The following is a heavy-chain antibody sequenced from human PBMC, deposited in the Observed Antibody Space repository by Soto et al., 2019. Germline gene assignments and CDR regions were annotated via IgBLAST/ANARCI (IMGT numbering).Heavy chain of an antibody. CDR1: GGTFN. J-gene: IGHJ3*02. Sequence: SVKVSCKVSGGTFNIRWVRQAPGQGLEWMGGIIPVIDTANYARKFQGRVVISADRATNIVYMEMMSLTLEDTAVYYCARGSGADAFDIWGQGTMVTV. CDR3: ARGSGADAFDI. D-gene: IGHD7-27*01. CDR2: IIPVIDTA. V-gene: IGHV1-69*06.